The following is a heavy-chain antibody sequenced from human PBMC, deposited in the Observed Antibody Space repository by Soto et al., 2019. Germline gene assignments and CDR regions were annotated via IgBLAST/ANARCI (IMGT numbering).Heavy chain of an antibody. CDR3: TGAYYDVSGYSLDP. D-gene: IGHD3-22*01. J-gene: IGHJ5*02. CDR1: GGSISSYY. CDR2: IYYGGSI. V-gene: IGHV4-59*01. Sequence: PSETLSLTCTVSGGSISSYYWSWIRQPPGKGLEWIGYIYYGGSINYNPSLKSRVIISVDTAKNQFSLRLSSVSAADTAVYYCTGAYYDVSGYSLDPWGQGTSVTVSS.